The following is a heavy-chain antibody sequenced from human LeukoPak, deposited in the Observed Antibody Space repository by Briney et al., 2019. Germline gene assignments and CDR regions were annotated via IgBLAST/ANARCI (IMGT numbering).Heavy chain of an antibody. J-gene: IGHJ4*02. V-gene: IGHV1-18*01. Sequence: ASVKVSCKASGYTFTSHGISWVRQAPGQRLEWMGWISAYNGNTNYAQKLQGRVTMTTDTSTSTAYMELRSLRSDDTAVYYCARTGGSGWPTPHYFDYWGQGTLVTVSS. CDR2: ISAYNGNT. CDR1: GYTFTSHG. CDR3: ARTGGSGWPTPHYFDY. D-gene: IGHD6-19*01.